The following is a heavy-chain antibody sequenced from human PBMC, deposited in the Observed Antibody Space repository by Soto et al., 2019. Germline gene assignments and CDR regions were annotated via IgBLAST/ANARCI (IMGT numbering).Heavy chain of an antibody. D-gene: IGHD2-15*01. CDR2: INAGNGNT. Sequence: QVQLVQSGAEVKKPGASVKVSCKASGYTFTSYAMHWVRQAPGQRLEWMGWINAGNGNTKYSQKFQGRVTITRDTTASTANMELSSMRSEDTAVYYCARDETCSGGSCSGRYFQHWGQGTLVTVSS. V-gene: IGHV1-3*01. CDR1: GYTFTSYA. CDR3: ARDETCSGGSCSGRYFQH. J-gene: IGHJ1*01.